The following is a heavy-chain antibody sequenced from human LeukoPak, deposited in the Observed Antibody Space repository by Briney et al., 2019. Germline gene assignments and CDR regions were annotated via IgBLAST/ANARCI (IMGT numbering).Heavy chain of an antibody. D-gene: IGHD3-22*01. CDR3: VRGQIGVSVIVH. Sequence: GGSLRLSCETSGFTLKNYWMSWLRRAPGKGLVWVSRIKGDGSETNYADSVKGRFTISRDNAKNTLFLQMNSLRVEDTAVYYCVRGQIGVSVIVHWGQGTLVTVSS. J-gene: IGHJ5*02. CDR2: IKGDGSET. V-gene: IGHV3-74*01. CDR1: GFTLKNYW.